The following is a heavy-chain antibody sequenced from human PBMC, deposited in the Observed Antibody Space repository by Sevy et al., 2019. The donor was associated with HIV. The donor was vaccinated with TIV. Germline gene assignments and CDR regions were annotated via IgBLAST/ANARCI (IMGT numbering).Heavy chain of an antibody. CDR1: GFMFSDYH. Sequence: GGSLRLSCAASGFMFSDYHMSWIRQAPGKGLEWISYMSNSGTTIYYAGSVKGRFRISRDNAEKSLYLQMNSLRAEDTAVYYCARAWFGEADGMDVWGQGTTVTVSS. CDR2: MSNSGTTI. CDR3: ARAWFGEADGMDV. D-gene: IGHD3-10*01. J-gene: IGHJ6*02. V-gene: IGHV3-11*01.